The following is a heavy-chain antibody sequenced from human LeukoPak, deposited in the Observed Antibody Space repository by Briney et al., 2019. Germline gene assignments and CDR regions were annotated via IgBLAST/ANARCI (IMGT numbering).Heavy chain of an antibody. V-gene: IGHV3-21*01. CDR1: GFTFSGYT. CDR2: ISTSSSYI. J-gene: IGHJ6*03. Sequence: GGSLRLSCAASGFTFSGYTMNWVRQAPGKGLEWVSSISTSSSYIYYADSVKGRFTISRDNAKNSLYLQMNSLRAEDTALYYCARDGDTVLTRGYYYYMDVWGKGTTVTVSS. CDR3: ARDGDTVLTRGYYYYMDV. D-gene: IGHD4-23*01.